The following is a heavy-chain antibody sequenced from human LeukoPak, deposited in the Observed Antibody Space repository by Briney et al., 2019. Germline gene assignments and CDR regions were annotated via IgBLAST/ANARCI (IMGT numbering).Heavy chain of an antibody. J-gene: IGHJ4*02. D-gene: IGHD2-2*01. V-gene: IGHV3-30*18. CDR1: GFTFSSYG. CDR3: AKDGDIVVVPAAEYYFDY. CDR2: ISYDGSNK. Sequence: QPGGSLRLSCAASGFTFSSYGMHWVRQAPGKGLEWVAVISYDGSNKYYADSVKGRFTISRDNSKNTLYLQMNSLRAGDTAVYYCAKDGDIVVVPAAEYYFDYWGQGTLVTVSS.